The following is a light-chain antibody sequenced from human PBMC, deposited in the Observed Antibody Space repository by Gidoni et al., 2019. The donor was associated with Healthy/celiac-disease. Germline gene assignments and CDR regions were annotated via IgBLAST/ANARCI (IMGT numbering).Light chain of an antibody. CDR3: QQYNSYPQT. CDR2: KAS. V-gene: IGKV1-5*03. CDR1: QSISSW. Sequence: DIQMTQSPSTLSASVGDRVTIPCRASQSISSWLAWYQQKPGKAPKVLINKASSLETGVPSRFSGSGSGTEFTLTISSLQPDDFATYYCQQYNSYPQTFGQGTKVEIK. J-gene: IGKJ1*01.